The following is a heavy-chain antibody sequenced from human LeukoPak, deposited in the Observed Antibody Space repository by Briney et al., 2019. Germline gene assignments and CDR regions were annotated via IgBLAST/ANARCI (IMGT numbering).Heavy chain of an antibody. J-gene: IGHJ3*02. CDR2: ISYDGSNK. CDR1: GFTFSSYG. Sequence: GGSLRPSCAASGFTFSSYGMHWVRQAPGKGLEWVAVISYDGSNKYYADSVKGRFTISRDNSKNTLYLQMNSLRAEDTAVYYCAKDLREDAFDIWGQGTMVTVSS. D-gene: IGHD1-26*01. V-gene: IGHV3-30*18. CDR3: AKDLREDAFDI.